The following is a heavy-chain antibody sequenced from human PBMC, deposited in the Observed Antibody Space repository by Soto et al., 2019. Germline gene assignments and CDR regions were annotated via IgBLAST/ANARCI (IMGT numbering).Heavy chain of an antibody. J-gene: IGHJ5*02. D-gene: IGHD2-15*01. CDR3: VRGGIAGHWFDP. CDR2: IYYSGST. V-gene: IGHV4-59*12. Sequence: PSETLSLTCTVSGGSISSYYWSWIRQPPGKGLEWIGYIYYSGSTNYNPSLRGRLTLSADTSRNQLSLYLTSVTAADTAVYYCVRGGIAGHWFDPWGQGILVTVSS. CDR1: GGSISSYY.